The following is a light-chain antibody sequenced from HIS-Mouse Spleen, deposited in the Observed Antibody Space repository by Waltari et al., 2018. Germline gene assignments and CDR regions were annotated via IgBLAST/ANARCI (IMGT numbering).Light chain of an antibody. V-gene: IGLV2-14*03. Sequence: QSALTQPASVSGSPGQSITISCTGTSSDVGGYNYVSWYHQHPGKATKLMIYDVSNRPSGVSNRFSGSKSGNTASLTISGLQAEDEADYYCSSYTSSSTRVFGGGTKLTVL. J-gene: IGLJ3*02. CDR1: SSDVGGYNY. CDR2: DVS. CDR3: SSYTSSSTRV.